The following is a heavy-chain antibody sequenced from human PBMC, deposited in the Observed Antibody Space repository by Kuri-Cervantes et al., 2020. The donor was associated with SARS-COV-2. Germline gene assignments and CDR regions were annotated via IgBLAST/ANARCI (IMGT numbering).Heavy chain of an antibody. V-gene: IGHV3-23*01. CDR1: GFTFSSYA. CDR3: AKSSSSSSWYQSYYFDY. CDR2: ISGSGGST. Sequence: GESLKISCAASGFTFSSYAMSWVRQAPGKGLEWVSAISGSGGSTYYADSVKGRFTISRDNFKNTLYLQMNSLRAEDTAVYYCAKSSSSSSWYQSYYFDYWGQGTLVTVSS. J-gene: IGHJ4*02. D-gene: IGHD6-13*01.